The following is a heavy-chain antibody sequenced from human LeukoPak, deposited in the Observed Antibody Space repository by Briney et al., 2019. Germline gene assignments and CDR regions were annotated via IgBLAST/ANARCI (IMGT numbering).Heavy chain of an antibody. CDR1: GYTLTEVS. V-gene: IGHV1-2*02. J-gene: IGHJ3*02. Sequence: ASVKVSCKISGYTLTEVSMHWVRQAPGQGLEWMGWISPNSGGTNYAQKFQGRVTMTRDTSISTAYMELNRLTSDDTAVYYCARDGNFDIWGQGTVVTVSS. D-gene: IGHD4-23*01. CDR3: ARDGNFDI. CDR2: ISPNSGGT.